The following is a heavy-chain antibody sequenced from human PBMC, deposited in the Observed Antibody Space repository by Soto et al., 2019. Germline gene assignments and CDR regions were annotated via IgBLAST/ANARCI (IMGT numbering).Heavy chain of an antibody. CDR3: ARSWNYDYYYYYMDV. Sequence: EVQLVESGGGLVQPGGSLRLSCAASGFTFSSYWMSWVHQAPGKGLEWVANIKQDGSEKYYVDSVKGRFTISRDNAKNSLYLQMNSLRAEDTAVYYCARSWNYDYYYYYMDVWGKGTTVTVSS. D-gene: IGHD1-7*01. V-gene: IGHV3-7*01. J-gene: IGHJ6*03. CDR1: GFTFSSYW. CDR2: IKQDGSEK.